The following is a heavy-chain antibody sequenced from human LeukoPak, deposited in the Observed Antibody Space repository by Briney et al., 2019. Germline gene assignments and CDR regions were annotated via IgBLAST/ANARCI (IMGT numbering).Heavy chain of an antibody. CDR3: ARAQYSSSWYEDLDV. CDR2: ISSSSSYI. Sequence: GGSLRLSCAASGFTFSSYSMNWVRQAPGKGLEWVSSISSSSSYIYYADSVKGRFTISRDNAKNSLYLQMNSLRAEDTAVYYCARAQYSSSWYEDLDVLGQGTMVTVSS. D-gene: IGHD6-13*01. CDR1: GFTFSSYS. J-gene: IGHJ3*01. V-gene: IGHV3-21*01.